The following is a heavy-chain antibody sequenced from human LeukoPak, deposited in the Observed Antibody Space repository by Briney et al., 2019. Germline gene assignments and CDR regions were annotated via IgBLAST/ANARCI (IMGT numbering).Heavy chain of an antibody. CDR1: GFTFSSTW. J-gene: IGHJ4*02. CDR2: ISSSSSYI. Sequence: GGSLRLSCAASGFTFSSTWMHWFRQAPGKGPEWVSSISSSSSYIYYADSVKGRFTISRDNAKNSLFLQMNSLRAEDTAVYYCARDDYGGFDYWGQGTLVTVSS. CDR3: ARDDYGGFDY. D-gene: IGHD3-16*01. V-gene: IGHV3-21*01.